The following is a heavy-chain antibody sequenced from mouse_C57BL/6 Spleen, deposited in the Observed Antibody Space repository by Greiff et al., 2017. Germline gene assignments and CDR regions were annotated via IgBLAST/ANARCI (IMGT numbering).Heavy chain of an antibody. Sequence: EVLLVESEGGLVQPGSSVKLSCTASGFTFSDYYMAWVRQVPGKGLEWVANIHYDGSSTYYLDSLKSRFIISRDNAKNILYLQMSSLKSEDTATYYCARDGYYGSSLLDYWGQGTTLTVSA. D-gene: IGHD1-1*01. CDR2: IHYDGSST. CDR3: ARDGYYGSSLLDY. CDR1: GFTFSDYY. J-gene: IGHJ2*01. V-gene: IGHV5-16*01.